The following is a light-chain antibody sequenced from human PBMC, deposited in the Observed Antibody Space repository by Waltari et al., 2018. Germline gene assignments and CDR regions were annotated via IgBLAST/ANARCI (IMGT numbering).Light chain of an antibody. CDR3: QQYYSTIT. CDR2: WAS. J-gene: IGKJ5*01. Sequence: DIVMTQSPDSLAVSLGERATINCKSSQSVLYNSNNKNYLAWYQQKPGQPPQLLIYWASTRESGVPDRFGGSGSGTDFTLTISSLQAEDVAVYYCQQYYSTITFGQGTRLEIK. V-gene: IGKV4-1*01. CDR1: QSVLYNSNNKNY.